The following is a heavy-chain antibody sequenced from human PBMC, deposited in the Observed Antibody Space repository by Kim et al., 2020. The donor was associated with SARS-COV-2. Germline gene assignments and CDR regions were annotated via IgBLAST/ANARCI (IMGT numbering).Heavy chain of an antibody. Sequence: GGSLRLSCAASGFTFSSYGMHWVRQAPGKGLEWVALISKDGSNKYYADSVKGRFTISRDNSENTLYLQMNSLRAEDTAVYYCAKRDGSGWHYFDYWGQGTLVTVSS. D-gene: IGHD6-19*01. CDR2: ISKDGSNK. V-gene: IGHV3-30*18. CDR1: GFTFSSYG. J-gene: IGHJ4*02. CDR3: AKRDGSGWHYFDY.